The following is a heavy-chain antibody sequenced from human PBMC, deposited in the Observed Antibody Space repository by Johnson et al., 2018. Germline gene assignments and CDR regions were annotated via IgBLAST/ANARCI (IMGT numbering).Heavy chain of an antibody. CDR1: GFTFSSYA. V-gene: IGHV3-23*04. CDR2: ISGSGGST. J-gene: IGHJ6*03. CDR3: AKDLSGSYYYYYYMDV. Sequence: VQLVQSGGGLVQPGGSLRLSCAASGFTFSSYAMSWVRQAPGKGLEWVSVISGSGGSTYYADSVKGRFTISRDNSKNTLYLQMNSLRAEDTAVYYCAKDLSGSYYYYYYMDVWGKGTTVTVSS. D-gene: IGHD1-26*01.